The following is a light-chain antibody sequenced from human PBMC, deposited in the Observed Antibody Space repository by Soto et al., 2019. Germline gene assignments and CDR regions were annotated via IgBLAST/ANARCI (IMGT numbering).Light chain of an antibody. V-gene: IGKV1-12*01. CDR2: AAS. J-gene: IGKJ5*01. CDR3: QQANSFPIT. CDR1: QGINSW. Sequence: DIQMTQSPSSVSASVGDRVSITCRASQGINSWLAWYQKKPGRAPKLLIYAASSLQNGVPPRFSGSESGTDFTLTISNLQPEDCAIYFCQQANSFPITFGQGTRLEIK.